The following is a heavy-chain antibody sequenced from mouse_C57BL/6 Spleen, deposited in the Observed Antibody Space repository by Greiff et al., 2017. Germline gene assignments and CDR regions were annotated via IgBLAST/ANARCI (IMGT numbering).Heavy chain of an antibody. D-gene: IGHD1-1*01. J-gene: IGHJ1*03. CDR1: GFTFSSYA. V-gene: IGHV5-4*01. CDR2: ISDGGSYT. Sequence: EVMLVESGGGLVKPGGSLKLSCAASGFTFSSYAMSWVRQTPEKRLEWVATISDGGSYTYYPDNVKGRFTISRDNAKNNLYLQMSHLTSEDTALYYGARDEYYGSSYWYFDVWGTGTTVTVSS. CDR3: ARDEYYGSSYWYFDV.